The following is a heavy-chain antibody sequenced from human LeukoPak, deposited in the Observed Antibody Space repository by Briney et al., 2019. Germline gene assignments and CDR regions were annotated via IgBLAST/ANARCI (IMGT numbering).Heavy chain of an antibody. V-gene: IGHV1-46*01. CDR3: AREHCSSTSCSWFDP. CDR1: GYTFTSYY. J-gene: IGHJ5*02. D-gene: IGHD2-2*01. CDR2: INPSGGST. Sequence: ASVKVSCKVSGYTFTSYYMHWVRQAPGQGLEWMGIINPSGGSTSYAQKFQGRVTMTRDTSTSTVYMELSSLRSEDTAVYYCAREHCSSTSCSWFDPWGRGTLVTVSS.